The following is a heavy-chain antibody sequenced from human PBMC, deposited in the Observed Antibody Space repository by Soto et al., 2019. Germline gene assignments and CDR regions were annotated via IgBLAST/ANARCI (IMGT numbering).Heavy chain of an antibody. Sequence: PSETLSLTCAVYGGSFSGYYWSWIRQPPGKGLEWIGEINHSGSTNYNPSLKSRVTISVDTSKNQFSLKLSSVTAADTAVYYCARSLPYAAEYFQHWGQGTLVTVSS. CDR3: ARSLPYAAEYFQH. V-gene: IGHV4-34*01. CDR1: GGSFSGYY. D-gene: IGHD3-16*01. CDR2: INHSGST. J-gene: IGHJ1*01.